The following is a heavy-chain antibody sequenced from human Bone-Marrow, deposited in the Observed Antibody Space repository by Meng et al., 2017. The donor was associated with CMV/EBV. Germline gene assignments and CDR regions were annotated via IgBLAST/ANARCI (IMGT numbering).Heavy chain of an antibody. Sequence: GGSLRLSCAAFGFTFSSYAMHWVHQAPGKGLEWVANIKQDGSEKYYVDSVKGRFTISRDNAKNSLYLQMNSLRAEDTAVYYCARDKRIPRKGYYYYYYGMDGCGQGTTVTVSS. CDR1: GFTFSSYA. D-gene: IGHD2-15*01. CDR3: ARDKRIPRKGYYYYYYGMDG. J-gene: IGHJ6*02. V-gene: IGHV3-7*01. CDR2: IKQDGSEK.